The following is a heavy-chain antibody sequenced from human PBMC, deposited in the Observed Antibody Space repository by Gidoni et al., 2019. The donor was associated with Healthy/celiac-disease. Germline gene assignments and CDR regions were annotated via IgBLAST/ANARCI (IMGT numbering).Heavy chain of an antibody. V-gene: IGHV3-30-3*01. CDR2: ISYDGSNK. CDR1: GFSFSSYA. J-gene: IGHJ5*02. Sequence: QVQLVESGGGVVQPGRSLRLSCAASGFSFSSYAMHWVRQAPGKGLEWVAVISYDGSNKYYADSVKGRFTISRDNSKNTLYLQMNSLRAEDTAVYYCAREEIAVAGTTSGFDPWGQGTLVTVSS. CDR3: AREEIAVAGTTSGFDP. D-gene: IGHD6-19*01.